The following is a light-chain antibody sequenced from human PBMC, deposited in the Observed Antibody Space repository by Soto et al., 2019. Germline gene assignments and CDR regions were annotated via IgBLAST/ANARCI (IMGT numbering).Light chain of an antibody. V-gene: IGKV3-11*01. CDR2: EAS. Sequence: EIVLTQSPATLSLSPGERATLSCRTSQSVSIYLAWYQQRPGQAPRLLIHEASNRATGIPVRFSGSGSGTDFTLIISSLEPDDSAVYFCQQRSKLPRTFGGGTKVDIK. J-gene: IGKJ4*01. CDR1: QSVSIY. CDR3: QQRSKLPRT.